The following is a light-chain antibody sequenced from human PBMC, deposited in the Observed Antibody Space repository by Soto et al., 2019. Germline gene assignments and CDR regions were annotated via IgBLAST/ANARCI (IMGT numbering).Light chain of an antibody. J-gene: IGLJ2*01. V-gene: IGLV2-14*03. CDR3: SSYTSSSTPHVI. CDR1: SSDVGGYNY. Sequence: QSALTQPASVSGSPGQSITISCTGTSSDVGGYNYVCWYQQHPGKAPKLMIYDVHNRPSGVSNRCSGSKSGNTASPTISGLQAEDEADYYCSSYTSSSTPHVIFGGGTKLTVL. CDR2: DVH.